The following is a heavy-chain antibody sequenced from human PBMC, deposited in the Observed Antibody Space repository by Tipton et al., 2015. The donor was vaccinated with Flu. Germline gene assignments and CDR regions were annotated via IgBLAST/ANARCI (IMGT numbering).Heavy chain of an antibody. CDR1: GFSFSDYD. D-gene: IGHD3-3*01. CDR3: ARRLWSGDF. Sequence: SLRLSCAASGFSFSDYDMHWVRQAPGKGLEWVASIKHDGSEKYYVDSVKGRFTISRDNPKNSLYLQMNSLRAEDTAMYYCARRLWSGDFWGQGTTVTVSS. V-gene: IGHV3-7*01. J-gene: IGHJ6*02. CDR2: IKHDGSEK.